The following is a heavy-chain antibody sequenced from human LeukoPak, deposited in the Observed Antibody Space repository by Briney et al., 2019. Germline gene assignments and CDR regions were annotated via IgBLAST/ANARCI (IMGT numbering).Heavy chain of an antibody. CDR1: GFTVSSNY. CDR3: ARDMLVGATYWFDP. Sequence: GRSLRLSCAASGFTVSSNYMSWVRQAPGKGLEWVSVIYSGGSTYYADSVKGRFTISRDNSKNTQYLQMNSLRAEDTAVYYCARDMLVGATYWFDPWGQGTLVTVSS. CDR2: IYSGGST. V-gene: IGHV3-53*01. D-gene: IGHD1-26*01. J-gene: IGHJ5*02.